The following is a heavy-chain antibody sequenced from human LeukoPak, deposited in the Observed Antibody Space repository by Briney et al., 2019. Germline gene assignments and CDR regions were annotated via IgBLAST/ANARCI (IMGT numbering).Heavy chain of an antibody. CDR1: GYSFTGYY. CDR2: INPNSGGT. D-gene: IGHD3/OR15-3a*01. V-gene: IGHV1-2*02. Sequence: ASVKVSCKASGYSFTGYYMYWVRQAPGQGLEWMGWINPNSGGTNFAQTFQGRVTLTRDTSISTAYMELSRLRSDDTAVYFCARSQGDVIFAADYRGQGTLVTVSS. J-gene: IGHJ4*02. CDR3: ARSQGDVIFAADY.